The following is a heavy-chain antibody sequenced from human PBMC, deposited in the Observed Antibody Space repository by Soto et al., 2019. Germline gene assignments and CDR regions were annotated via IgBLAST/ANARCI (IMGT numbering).Heavy chain of an antibody. V-gene: IGHV3-23*01. D-gene: IGHD5-12*01. Sequence: EVQLLEAGGGLVQPGGSLRLSCAASGFTFSSYAMSWVRQAPGKGLEWVSSTSYNGAATYYGDSVRGRFTFSRDNSKNMLYLQMNSLTAGDTAVYYCATISVASNTEYWGQGTQVTVSS. CDR3: ATISVASNTEY. CDR1: GFTFSSYA. J-gene: IGHJ4*02. CDR2: TSYNGAAT.